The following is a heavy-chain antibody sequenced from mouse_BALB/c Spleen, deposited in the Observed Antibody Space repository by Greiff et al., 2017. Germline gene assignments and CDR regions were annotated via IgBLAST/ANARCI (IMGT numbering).Heavy chain of an antibody. V-gene: IGHV1-9*01. J-gene: IGHJ4*01. CDR3: ARYGLYYYAMDY. CDR2: ILPGSGST. Sequence: QVHVKQPGAELLKPGASVKISCKATGYTFSSYWIEWVKQRPGHGLEWIGEILPGSGSTNYNEKFKGKATFTADTSSNTAYMQLSSLTSEDSAVYYCARYGLYYYAMDYWGQGTSVTVSA. CDR1: GYTFSSYW. D-gene: IGHD2-2*01.